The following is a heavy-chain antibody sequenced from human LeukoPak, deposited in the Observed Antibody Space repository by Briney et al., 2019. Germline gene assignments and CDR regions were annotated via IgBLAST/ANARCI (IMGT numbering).Heavy chain of an antibody. V-gene: IGHV3-23*01. Sequence: PGGSLRLSCAASGFTFSTYAMTWVRQAPGKGLEWVPGISGSGTSTYNADSVKGRFTISRDNSKNTLYLQMSSLRAEDTAVYYRAKGPRPTWEVTLDYWGQGTLVTVSS. CDR1: GFTFSTYA. CDR2: ISGSGTST. CDR3: AKGPRPTWEVTLDY. D-gene: IGHD1-26*01. J-gene: IGHJ4*02.